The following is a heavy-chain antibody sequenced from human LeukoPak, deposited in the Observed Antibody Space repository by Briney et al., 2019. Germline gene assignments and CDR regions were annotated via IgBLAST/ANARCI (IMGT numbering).Heavy chain of an antibody. J-gene: IGHJ4*02. Sequence: PGGSLRLSCAASGFTFSTYAMIWVRQAPGKGLEWVSAISGSGGSTYYADSVKGRFTISRDNSKNTLYLQMNSLRAEDTAVYYCAKDSGFSGWANHFDYWGQGTLVTVSS. CDR3: AKDSGFSGWANHFDY. CDR2: ISGSGGST. V-gene: IGHV3-23*01. D-gene: IGHD6-19*01. CDR1: GFTFSTYA.